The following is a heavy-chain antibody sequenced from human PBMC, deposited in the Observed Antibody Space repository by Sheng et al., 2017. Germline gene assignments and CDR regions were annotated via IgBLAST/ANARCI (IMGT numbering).Heavy chain of an antibody. J-gene: IGHJ5*02. CDR1: GYNFTTHW. Sequence: EVQLVQSGPEVKRPGESLKISCKTSGYNFTTHWLGWVRQMPGEGLEWMGMIYPGDSETRYSPSFQGQVTFSADKSTSTAHLQWSSLKSSDTAMFYCARLVSYCRGGTCFTTYNWFRPVGQEPW. CDR3: ARLVSYCRGGTCFTTYNWFRP. V-gene: IGHV5-51*01. D-gene: IGHD2-15*01. CDR2: IYPGDSET.